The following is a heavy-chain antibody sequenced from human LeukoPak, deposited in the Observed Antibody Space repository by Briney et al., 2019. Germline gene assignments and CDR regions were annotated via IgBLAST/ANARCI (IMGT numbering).Heavy chain of an antibody. CDR3: VKDLYKGDSSSWYYFHY. Sequence: GGSLRLSCSASGFIISNYAMHWVRQAPGKGLEYVSAISANGGRTYYADSVEGRFTISRDNSKNTLYLQMSILRAEDTAIYHCVKDLYKGDSSSWYYFHYWGQGTLVTVSS. V-gene: IGHV3-64D*06. D-gene: IGHD6-13*01. J-gene: IGHJ4*02. CDR2: ISANGGRT. CDR1: GFIISNYA.